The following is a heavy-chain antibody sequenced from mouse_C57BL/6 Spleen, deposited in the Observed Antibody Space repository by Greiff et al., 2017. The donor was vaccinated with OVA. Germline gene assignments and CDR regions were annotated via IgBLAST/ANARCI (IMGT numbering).Heavy chain of an antibody. Sequence: VQRVESGAELVKPGASVKLSCKASGYTFTEYTIHWVKQRSGQGLEWIGWFYPGSGSIKYNEKFKDKATLTADKSSSTVYMELSRLTSEDSAVYFCARHEEEYGAFAYWGQGTLVTVSA. V-gene: IGHV1-62-2*01. CDR1: GYTFTEYT. D-gene: IGHD2-10*02. J-gene: IGHJ3*01. CDR3: ARHEEEYGAFAY. CDR2: FYPGSGSI.